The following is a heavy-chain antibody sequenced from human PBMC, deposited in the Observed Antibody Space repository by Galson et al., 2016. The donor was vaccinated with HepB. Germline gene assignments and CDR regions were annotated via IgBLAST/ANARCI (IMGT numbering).Heavy chain of an antibody. V-gene: IGHV3-53*01. CDR3: ARGLHCTGGRCYFGPWFDA. D-gene: IGHD2-15*01. CDR1: GFNVSDNY. Sequence: SLRLPCAASGFNVSDNYMTWLRQAPGKGLEWVSVIHRDGHTYLAASVRGRFSISRDNLKNTVYLQMNRLRAEDTAVYYCARGLHCTGGRCYFGPWFDAWGQGSLVTVSS. CDR2: IHRDGHT. J-gene: IGHJ5*02.